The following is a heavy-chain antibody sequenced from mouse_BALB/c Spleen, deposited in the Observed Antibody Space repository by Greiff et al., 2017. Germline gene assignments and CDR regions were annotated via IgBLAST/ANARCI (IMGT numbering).Heavy chain of an antibody. D-gene: IGHD2-3*01. V-gene: IGHV5-6*01. J-gene: IGHJ2*01. CDR2: ISSGGSYT. CDR1: GFTFSSYG. CDR3: ARHDGCFDY. Sequence: EVQLVESGGDLVKPGGSLKLSCAASGFTFSSYGMSWVRQTPDKRLEWVATISSGGSYTYYPDSVKGRFTISRDNAKNTLYLQMSSLKSEDTAMYYCARHDGCFDYWGQGTTLTVSS.